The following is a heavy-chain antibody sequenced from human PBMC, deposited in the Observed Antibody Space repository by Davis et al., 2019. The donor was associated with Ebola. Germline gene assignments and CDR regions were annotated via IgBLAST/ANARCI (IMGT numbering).Heavy chain of an antibody. CDR3: ARRSSPDY. CDR1: GFIFSSYV. D-gene: IGHD2-2*01. V-gene: IGHV3-66*02. CDR2: IYRDERT. Sequence: GESLKISCAASGFIFSSYVMSWVRQAPGKGLEWVSVIYRDERTYYADSVKGRFTISRDNSKNTLYLQMNSLRAEDTAVYYCARRSSPDYWGQGTLVTVSS. J-gene: IGHJ4*02.